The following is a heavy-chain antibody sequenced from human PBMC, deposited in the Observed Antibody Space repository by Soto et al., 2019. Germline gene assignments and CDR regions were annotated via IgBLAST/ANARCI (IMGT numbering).Heavy chain of an antibody. Sequence: PGGSLRLSCAASGFTFSDYYMSWIRQAPGKGLEWVSYISSSSSYTNYADSVKGRFTISRDNAKNSRYLQMNSLRAEDTAVYYCARVNGYSYGPYYYYGMDVWGQGTTVTVSS. D-gene: IGHD5-18*01. J-gene: IGHJ6*02. V-gene: IGHV3-11*06. CDR3: ARVNGYSYGPYYYYGMDV. CDR2: ISSSSSYT. CDR1: GFTFSDYY.